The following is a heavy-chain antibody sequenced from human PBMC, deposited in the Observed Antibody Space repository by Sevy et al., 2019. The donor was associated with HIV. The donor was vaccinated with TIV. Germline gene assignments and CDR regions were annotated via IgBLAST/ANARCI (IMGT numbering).Heavy chain of an antibody. CDR3: CRGVNTPVADV. Sequence: GGSLRLSCAASGFTFTDYYMSWIRQAPGKGLEWVSYITVTGITIYYADSVKGRFTISRDNAKNSLYLQMNSLRAEDTAVYYCCRGVNTPVADVWGQGTTVTVSS. D-gene: IGHD4-17*01. CDR1: GFTFTDYY. V-gene: IGHV3-11*01. CDR2: ITVTGITI. J-gene: IGHJ6*02.